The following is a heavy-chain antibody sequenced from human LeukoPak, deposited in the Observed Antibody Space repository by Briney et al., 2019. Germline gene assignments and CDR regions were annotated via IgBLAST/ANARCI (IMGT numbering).Heavy chain of an antibody. J-gene: IGHJ4*02. CDR2: ISSNGGST. CDR1: GFTFSSYA. Sequence: GGSLRLSYAASGFTFSSYAMYWVRQAPGKRLEYVSVISSNGGSTYYANSVKGRFTISRDNSKNTLYLHMGSLRAEDMAVYYCTRDASDIVVVPAAVGPFDYWGQGTLVTVSS. CDR3: TRDASDIVVVPAAVGPFDY. D-gene: IGHD2-2*01. V-gene: IGHV3-64*01.